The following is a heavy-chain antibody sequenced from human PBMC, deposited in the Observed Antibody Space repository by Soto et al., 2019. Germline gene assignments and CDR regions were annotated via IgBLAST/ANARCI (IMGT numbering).Heavy chain of an antibody. J-gene: IGHJ5*02. CDR3: ARDPGGITDFGP. Sequence: GGSLRLSCAASGFTFSAYGMNWVRQAPGKGLEWLSFIGTSTTDIKYADSVKGRFTISRDNVQNSLYLQMDTLRAEDTAVYYCARDPGGITDFGPWGQGALVTFSS. CDR1: GFTFSAYG. V-gene: IGHV3-48*01. D-gene: IGHD1-20*01. CDR2: IGTSTTDI.